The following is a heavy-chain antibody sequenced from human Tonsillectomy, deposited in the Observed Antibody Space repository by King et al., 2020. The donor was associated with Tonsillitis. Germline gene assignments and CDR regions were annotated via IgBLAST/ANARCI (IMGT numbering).Heavy chain of an antibody. D-gene: IGHD3-3*01. Sequence: QLQESGPGLLKPSETLSLTCTVSVRSISSYYWSCIRQPPGKGLGWIGCIYYNGSTNYNPSLKSRVTISVDTSKNQISLKLSSVTAADTALYYCAAQTYYDFWSGYNFDYWGQGTLVTVSS. J-gene: IGHJ4*02. CDR2: IYYNGST. V-gene: IGHV4-59*01. CDR1: VRSISSYY. CDR3: AAQTYYDFWSGYNFDY.